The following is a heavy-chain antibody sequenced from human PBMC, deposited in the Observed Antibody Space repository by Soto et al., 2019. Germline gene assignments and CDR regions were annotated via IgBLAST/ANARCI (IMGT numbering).Heavy chain of an antibody. V-gene: IGHV3-33*01. CDR2: IWFDASHE. CDR1: GFSFSDYG. J-gene: IGHJ6*02. Sequence: QVHLVESGGGVVQPGTSLRLSCAASGFSFSDYGMHWVRQAPGKGLEWLTIIWFDASHEYYADSVKGRFTISRDNSNNTLYLQLNSLTADDTDVYFCARDKGRATADGPLGNGLDVWGQGTAVTVSS. CDR3: ARDKGRATADGPLGNGLDV. D-gene: IGHD6-13*01.